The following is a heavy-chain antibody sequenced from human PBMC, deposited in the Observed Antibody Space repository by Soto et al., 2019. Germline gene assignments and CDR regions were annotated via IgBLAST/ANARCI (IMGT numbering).Heavy chain of an antibody. V-gene: IGHV5-51*01. D-gene: IGHD6-13*01. CDR3: ARLQAAAGDNDLTFDY. Sequence: PGESLKISCKGSGCSFTSYWIGWVRQMPGKGLEWMGIIYPGDSDTRYSPSFQGQVTISADKSISTAYLQWSSLKASDTAMYYCARLQAAAGDNDLTFDYWGQGTLVTVS. CDR2: IYPGDSDT. J-gene: IGHJ4*02. CDR1: GCSFTSYW.